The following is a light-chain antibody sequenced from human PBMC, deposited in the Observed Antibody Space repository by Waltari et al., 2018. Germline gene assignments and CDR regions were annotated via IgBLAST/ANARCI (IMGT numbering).Light chain of an antibody. CDR1: QGVGRY. CDR2: GAS. V-gene: IGKV3-20*01. J-gene: IGKJ1*01. CDR3: QKYEALPAT. Sequence: SCRSSQGVGRYLAWYQQKPGQAPRLLIYGASTRATGIPDRFSGSGSGTDFSLIISRLEPEDFAVYFCQKYEALPATFGQGTKVEIK.